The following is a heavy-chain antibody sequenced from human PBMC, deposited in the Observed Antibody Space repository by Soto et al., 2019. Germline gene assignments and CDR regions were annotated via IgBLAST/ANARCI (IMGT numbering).Heavy chain of an antibody. D-gene: IGHD2-21*02. CDR3: AREVHCGGHCYLAPCND. Sequence: PSQTLSLTCAISGDSVSSNSAAWNWIRQSPSRGLEWLGRTYYRSKWYNDYAVSVKSRITINPDTSKNQFSLQLNSVTPEDTAVYFCAREVHCGGHCYLAPCNDWGQAPLGTVSS. J-gene: IGHJ4*02. CDR2: TYYRSKWYN. CDR1: GDSVSSNSAA. V-gene: IGHV6-1*01.